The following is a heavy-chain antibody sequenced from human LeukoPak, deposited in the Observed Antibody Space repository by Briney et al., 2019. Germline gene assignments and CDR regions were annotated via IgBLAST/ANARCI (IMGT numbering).Heavy chain of an antibody. Sequence: SGGSLRLSCAASGYTFQSHGMSWVRQAPGKGMVWVSGTNWNGGTTSYADSVKGRFTISRDNARRTLYLQMNSLRAEDTALYYCARDWSYIALDVWGQGTMVTVSS. CDR1: GYTFQSHG. CDR3: ARDWSYIALDV. J-gene: IGHJ3*01. CDR2: TNWNGGTT. V-gene: IGHV3-20*04. D-gene: IGHD3-10*01.